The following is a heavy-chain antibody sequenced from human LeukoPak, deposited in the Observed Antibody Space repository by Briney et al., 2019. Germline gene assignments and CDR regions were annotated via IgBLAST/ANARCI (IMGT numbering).Heavy chain of an antibody. CDR3: TRYYNSLDY. D-gene: IGHD5-24*01. Sequence: PGGSLRLSCAASGFTFSNYWMHWVRQAPGKGLVWVSRINSDASMTNYADSVNGRFTISRDNAKNTLYLQMNSLRADDTAMYHCTRYYNSLDYWGQGTLVTVSS. J-gene: IGHJ4*02. CDR2: INSDASMT. V-gene: IGHV3-74*01. CDR1: GFTFSNYW.